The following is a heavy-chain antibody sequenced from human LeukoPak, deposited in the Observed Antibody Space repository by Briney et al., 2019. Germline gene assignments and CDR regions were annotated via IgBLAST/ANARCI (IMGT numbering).Heavy chain of an antibody. J-gene: IGHJ4*02. CDR3: TTPPSHLGYYYDSSGYYYVRGG. CDR2: IYSGGSI. D-gene: IGHD3-22*01. CDR1: GLTVNSY. V-gene: IGHV3-66*04. Sequence: GGSLRLSCAASGLTVNSYMSGVRQALGTGLEWVSVIYSGGSIYYVDSVKGRFTISTDKAKNTLYLQMNSLKTEDTAVYYCTTPPSHLGYYYDSSGYYYVRGGWGQGTLVIVSS.